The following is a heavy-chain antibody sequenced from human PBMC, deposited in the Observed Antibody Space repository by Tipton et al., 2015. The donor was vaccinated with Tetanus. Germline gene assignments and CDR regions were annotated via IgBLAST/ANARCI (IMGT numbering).Heavy chain of an antibody. CDR1: GGSISSYY. Sequence: TLSLTCTVSGGSISSYYWSWIRQPPGKGLEWIGYIYYSGRTNYNPSLKSRVTISVDTSKNQFSLKLSSVTAADTAVYYCARDSRVLGPWFYWGQGTLVTVSS. V-gene: IGHV4-59*01. CDR2: IYYSGRT. D-gene: IGHD3-16*01. J-gene: IGHJ4*02. CDR3: ARDSRVLGPWFY.